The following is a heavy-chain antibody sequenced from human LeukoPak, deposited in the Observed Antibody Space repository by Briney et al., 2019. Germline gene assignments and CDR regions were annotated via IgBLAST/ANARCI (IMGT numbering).Heavy chain of an antibody. D-gene: IGHD1-26*01. CDR2: ISSSGNTI. Sequence: GGSLRLSCAASGFSFSSFEMNWVRQAPGKGLEWVSYISSSGNTIYYADSVKGRFTISRDNAKNSLYLQMNSLRVEDTAVYYCATGEVLTWGQGTMITVSS. V-gene: IGHV3-48*03. CDR3: ATGEVLT. CDR1: GFSFSSFE. J-gene: IGHJ3*01.